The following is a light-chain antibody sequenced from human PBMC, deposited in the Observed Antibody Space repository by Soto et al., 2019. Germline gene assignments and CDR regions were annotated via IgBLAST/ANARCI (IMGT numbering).Light chain of an antibody. Sequence: QSVLTQPASVSGFPGQSITISCIGTSNDVGGYNYVSWYQQHPGKAPKPMIFEVSNRPSGVSNRFSGSKSGNTASLTISGLQAEVEADYYCSSYTTTTWVFGGGTKLTVL. CDR3: SSYTTTTWV. CDR1: SNDVGGYNY. J-gene: IGLJ3*02. CDR2: EVS. V-gene: IGLV2-14*01.